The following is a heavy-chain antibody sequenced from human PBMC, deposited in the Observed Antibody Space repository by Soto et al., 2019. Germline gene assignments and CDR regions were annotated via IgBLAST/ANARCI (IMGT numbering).Heavy chain of an antibody. V-gene: IGHV3-30*18. CDR1: GFTFSSYG. D-gene: IGHD6-13*01. CDR3: AKEGQQLVLYYYYGMDV. Sequence: QVQLVESGGGVVQPGRSLRLSCAASGFTFSSYGMHWVRQAPGKGLEWVAVISYDGSNKYYADSVKGRFTISRDNSKNPLYLQMNSLRAEDTAVYYCAKEGQQLVLYYYYGMDVWGQGTTVTVSS. CDR2: ISYDGSNK. J-gene: IGHJ6*02.